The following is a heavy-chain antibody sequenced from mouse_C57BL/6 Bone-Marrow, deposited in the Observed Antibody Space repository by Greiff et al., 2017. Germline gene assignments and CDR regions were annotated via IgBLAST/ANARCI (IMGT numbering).Heavy chain of an antibody. CDR3: ARQRGLSILAY. CDR1: GFTFSSYG. J-gene: IGHJ3*01. Sequence: EVQLVESGGDLVKPGGSLKLSCAASGFTFSSYGMSWVRQTPDKRLEWVATISSGGSYTYYPDSVKGRFTISRDNAKNTLYLQMSSLKSEDTAMYYCARQRGLSILAYWGQGTLVTVSA. CDR2: ISSGGSYT. D-gene: IGHD2-3*01. V-gene: IGHV5-6*01.